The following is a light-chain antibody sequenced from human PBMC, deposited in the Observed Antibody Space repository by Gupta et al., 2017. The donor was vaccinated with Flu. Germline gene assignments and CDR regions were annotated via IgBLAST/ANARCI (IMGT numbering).Light chain of an antibody. Sequence: DIQLTQSPSFLSASVGDRVTITCRASQCISSYLAWYQQKPGKAPKLLIYGALTLQSGVPSRFSGSGSETEFTLTINSLQPEDFATYYCQQLNTYPLFTFGPGTKVDIK. CDR3: QQLNTYPLFT. CDR1: QCISSY. CDR2: GAL. V-gene: IGKV1-9*01. J-gene: IGKJ3*01.